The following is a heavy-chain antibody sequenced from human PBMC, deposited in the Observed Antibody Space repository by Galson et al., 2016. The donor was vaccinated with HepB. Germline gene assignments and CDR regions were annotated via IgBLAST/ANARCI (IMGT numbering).Heavy chain of an antibody. CDR2: ISASGGV. J-gene: IGHJ4*02. CDR3: ARVGADWNYVFDS. Sequence: SLRLSCAASGFTFSSHNLNWVRQAPGKGLEWVSYISASGGVHYADSVKGRFTMSRDNANYSVYLQMNSLRAEDTAVYYGARVGADWNYVFDSWGQGNLVTVSS. V-gene: IGHV3-48*01. CDR1: GFTFSSHN. D-gene: IGHD1-7*01.